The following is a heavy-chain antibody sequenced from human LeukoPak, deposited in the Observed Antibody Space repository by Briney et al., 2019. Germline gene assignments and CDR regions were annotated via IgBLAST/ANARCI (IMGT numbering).Heavy chain of an antibody. Sequence: SGGSLRHSCADSGITFSDYYMSWIRQGPGKGLEWVSRISDSGTTTEYADSVKGRFTISRDNSKNTLYLQMNSLRAEDTAVYYCARDPGIVVVPAAIDYWGQGTLVTVSS. J-gene: IGHJ4*02. CDR3: ARDPGIVVVPAAIDY. D-gene: IGHD2-2*01. V-gene: IGHV3-11*04. CDR1: GITFSDYY. CDR2: ISDSGTTT.